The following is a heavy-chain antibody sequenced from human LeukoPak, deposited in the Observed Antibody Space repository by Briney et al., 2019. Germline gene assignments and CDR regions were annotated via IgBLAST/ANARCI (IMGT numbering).Heavy chain of an antibody. Sequence: PGGSLRLSCAASGFTFSIYGVNWVRQAPGKGLEWVSSISSTGSDIYYADSVRGRFTISRDNAKNSLYLQLNRLRAEDTAVYFCATDDRDYYYYYMDVWGKGTTLTVSS. CDR1: GFTFSIYG. J-gene: IGHJ6*03. V-gene: IGHV3-21*01. CDR3: ATDDRDYYYYYMDV. CDR2: ISSTGSDI. D-gene: IGHD3-10*01.